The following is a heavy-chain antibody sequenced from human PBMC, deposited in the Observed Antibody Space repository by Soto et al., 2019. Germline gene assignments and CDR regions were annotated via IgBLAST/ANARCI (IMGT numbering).Heavy chain of an antibody. Sequence: QVQLVQSGAEVKKPGASVRVSCKASGYTFTSYDVNWVRQATGQGPEWMGWMNPNNGETGYAQKFQGRVTMTRNTPISTAYMELSSMRSEDTAVYYGARWYGCNSGDYWGEGTLVTVSS. CDR3: ARWYGCNSGDY. J-gene: IGHJ4*02. CDR1: GYTFTSYD. CDR2: MNPNNGET. D-gene: IGHD4-17*01. V-gene: IGHV1-8*01.